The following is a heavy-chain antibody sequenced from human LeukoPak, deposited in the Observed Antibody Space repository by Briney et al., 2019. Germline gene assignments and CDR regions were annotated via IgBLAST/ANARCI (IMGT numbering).Heavy chain of an antibody. D-gene: IGHD6-13*01. CDR3: ANVAAAGIPGY. CDR1: GFTFSSYG. Sequence: GGSLRLSCAASGFTFSSYGMHWVRQAPGKGLEWVAFIRYDGNIKYYADSVKGRFTISRDNSKNTLYLQMNSPRAEDTAVHYCANVAAAGIPGYWGQGTLVTVSS. V-gene: IGHV3-30*02. J-gene: IGHJ4*02. CDR2: IRYDGNIK.